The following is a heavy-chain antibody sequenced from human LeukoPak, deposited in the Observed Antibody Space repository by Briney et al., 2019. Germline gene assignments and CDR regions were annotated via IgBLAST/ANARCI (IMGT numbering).Heavy chain of an antibody. J-gene: IGHJ3*02. V-gene: IGHV4-30-2*01. CDR3: ARVAIVVPAARRAFDI. CDR2: IYHSGST. Sequence: SQTLSLTCAVSGGSISSGGYSWSWIRQPPGKGLEWIGYIYHSGSTYYNPSLKSRVTISVDTSKNQFSLKLSSVTAADTAVYYCARVAIVVPAARRAFDIWGQGTMVTVSS. CDR1: GGSISSGGYS. D-gene: IGHD2-2*01.